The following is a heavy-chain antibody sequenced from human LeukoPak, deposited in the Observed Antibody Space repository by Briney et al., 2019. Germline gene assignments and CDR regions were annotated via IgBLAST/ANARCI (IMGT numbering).Heavy chain of an antibody. J-gene: IGHJ4*02. CDR2: IYYSGST. D-gene: IGHD3-22*01. Sequence: SETLSLTCTVSGGSISSYYWGWIRQPPGKGLEWIGSIYYSGSTYYNPSLKSRVTISVDTSKNQFSLKLSSVTAADTAVYYCARVPDYYDSSGESYFDYWGQGTLVTVSS. V-gene: IGHV4-39*07. CDR1: GGSISSYY. CDR3: ARVPDYYDSSGESYFDY.